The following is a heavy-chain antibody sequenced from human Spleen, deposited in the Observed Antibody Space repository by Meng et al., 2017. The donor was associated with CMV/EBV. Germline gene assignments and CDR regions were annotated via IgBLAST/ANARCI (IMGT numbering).Heavy chain of an antibody. V-gene: IGHV3-30*03. CDR3: ARDLGSGSYLPSDY. CDR2: ISYDGSNK. Sequence: GESLKISCVGSGFTFSVHSINWVRQAPGKGLEWVAVISYDGSNKYYADSVKGRFTISRDNSKNTLYLQMNSLRAEDTAVYYCARDLGSGSYLPSDYWGQGTLVTVSS. J-gene: IGHJ4*02. D-gene: IGHD1-26*01. CDR1: GFTFSVHS.